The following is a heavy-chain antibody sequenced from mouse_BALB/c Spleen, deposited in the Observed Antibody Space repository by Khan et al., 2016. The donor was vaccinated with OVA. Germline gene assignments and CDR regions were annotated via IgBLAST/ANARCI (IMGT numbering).Heavy chain of an antibody. CDR3: ARNYTYDVYFDY. V-gene: IGHV1S136*01. CDR2: IYPYNDDT. CDR1: GYTFTSYV. D-gene: IGHD2-14*01. Sequence: EVQLQESGPELVKPGASVKMSCKASGYTFTSYVIHWVKQKPGQGLEWIGYIYPYNDDTKSNEKFKGKATLTSDKSSSTAYMELRSLTSEDSAVYYCARNYTYDVYFDYWGQGTTLTVSS. J-gene: IGHJ2*01.